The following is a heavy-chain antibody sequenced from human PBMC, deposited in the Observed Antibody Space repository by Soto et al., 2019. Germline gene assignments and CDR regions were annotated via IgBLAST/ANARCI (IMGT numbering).Heavy chain of an antibody. D-gene: IGHD3-16*01. CDR3: AKGEGGVHFDY. CDR2: ISGSGGST. Sequence: EVQLLESGGGLVQPGGSLRLSCAASGFTFSSYAMSWVRQAPGKGLEWVSAISGSGGSTYYADSVKSRFTTTRDNAKNTLYLEMNSLRAAAPAVYYFAKGEGGVHFDYWGQGSLVTVSS. V-gene: IGHV3-23*01. J-gene: IGHJ4*02. CDR1: GFTFSSYA.